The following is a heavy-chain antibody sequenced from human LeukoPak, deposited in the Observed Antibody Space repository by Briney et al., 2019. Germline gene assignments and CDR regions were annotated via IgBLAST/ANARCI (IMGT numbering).Heavy chain of an antibody. CDR3: ARGSTVDTVATPLKY. Sequence: ASVKVSCKASGYTFTSYDINWVRQATGQGLEWMGWMNPNSGNTGYAQKFQGRVTMTRSTSISTAYMELGSLRSEDTAVYYCARGSTVDTVATPLKYWGPGTLVTVSS. CDR1: GYTFTSYD. V-gene: IGHV1-8*01. D-gene: IGHD5-12*01. CDR2: MNPNSGNT. J-gene: IGHJ4*02.